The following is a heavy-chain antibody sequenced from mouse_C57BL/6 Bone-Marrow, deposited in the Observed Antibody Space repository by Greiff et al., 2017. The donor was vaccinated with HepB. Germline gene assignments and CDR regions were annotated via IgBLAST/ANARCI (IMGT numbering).Heavy chain of an antibody. CDR3: TRCLYSNYPYYFDY. J-gene: IGHJ2*01. V-gene: IGHV5-9-1*02. D-gene: IGHD2-5*01. CDR2: ISSGGDYI. CDR1: GFTFSSYA. Sequence: EVMLVESGEGLVKPGGSLKLSCAASGFTFSSYAMSWVRQTPEKRLEWVAYISSGGDYIYYADTVKGRFTISRDNARNTLYLQMSSLKSEDTAMYYCTRCLYSNYPYYFDYWGQGTTLTVSS.